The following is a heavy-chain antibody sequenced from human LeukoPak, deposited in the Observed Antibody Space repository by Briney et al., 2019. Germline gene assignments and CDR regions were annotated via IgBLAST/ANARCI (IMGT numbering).Heavy chain of an antibody. D-gene: IGHD6-19*01. CDR1: GFTFSDYW. J-gene: IGHJ6*03. CDR2: IGNDGSRT. V-gene: IGHV3-74*01. CDR3: VRADKGVFMDV. Sequence: GGSLRLSCAASGFTFSDYWMHWVRQAPGKGLVCVSRIGNDGSRTDYADSVKGRFTISRDNAKNTLSLQMNSLKVEDTAVYYCVRADKGVFMDVWGKGTTVTISS.